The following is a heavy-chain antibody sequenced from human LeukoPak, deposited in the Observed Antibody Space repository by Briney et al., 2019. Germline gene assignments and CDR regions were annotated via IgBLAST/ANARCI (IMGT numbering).Heavy chain of an antibody. D-gene: IGHD3-3*01. J-gene: IGHJ5*02. CDR1: GDSVSSNSAA. V-gene: IGHV6-1*01. CDR2: TYYRSKWFN. Sequence: SRTLSLTCAISGDSVSSNSAAWNWIRQSPSRGLEWLGRTYYRSKWFNDYAVSVQSRITINPDTSKNQFSLQLNSVTAEDTAVYYCTRFNSNTKWFDPWGQGTLVTVSS. CDR3: TRFNSNTKWFDP.